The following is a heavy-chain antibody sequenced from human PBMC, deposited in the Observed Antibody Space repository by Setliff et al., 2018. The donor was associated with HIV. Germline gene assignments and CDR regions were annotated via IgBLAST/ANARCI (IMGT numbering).Heavy chain of an antibody. V-gene: IGHV1-69*05. CDR3: ARVNGDYGSGSFDY. D-gene: IGHD3-10*01. J-gene: IGHJ4*02. CDR2: IIPIFGTA. Sequence: SVKVSCKASGGTFSSYAISWVRQAPGQGLEWMGGIIPIFGTANYAQTFQGRVTITTDESTSPAYMELSSLRSEDTAVYYCARVNGDYGSGSFDYWGQGTLVTVSS. CDR1: GGTFSSYA.